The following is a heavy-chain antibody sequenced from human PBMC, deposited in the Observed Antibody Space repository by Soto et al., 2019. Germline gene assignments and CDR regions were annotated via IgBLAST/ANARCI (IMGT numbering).Heavy chain of an antibody. V-gene: IGHV4-61*01. CDR3: ARYSDIVVVVADAFDI. D-gene: IGHD2-15*01. J-gene: IGHJ3*02. Sequence: PSETLSLTCTVSGGSVSSGSYYWSWIRQPPGKGLEWIGYIYYSGSTNYNPSLKSRVTISVDTSKNQFSLKLSSVTAADTAVYYCARYSDIVVVVADAFDIWSQGTMVTVSS. CDR1: GGSVSSGSYY. CDR2: IYYSGST.